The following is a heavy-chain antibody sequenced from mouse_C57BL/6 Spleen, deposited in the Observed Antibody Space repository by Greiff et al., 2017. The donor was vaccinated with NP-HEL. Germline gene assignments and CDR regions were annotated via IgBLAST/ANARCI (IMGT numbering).Heavy chain of an antibody. CDR1: GFTFSDYY. D-gene: IGHD2-12*01. CDR3: ARHRYDLNYAMDY. V-gene: IGHV5-12*01. Sequence: DVQLVESGGGLVQPGGSLKLSCAASGFTFSDYYMYWVRQTPEKRLEWVAYISNGGGSTYYPDTVKGRFTISRDNAKNTLYLQMSRLKSEDTAMYYCARHRYDLNYAMDYWGQGTSVTVSS. J-gene: IGHJ4*01. CDR2: ISNGGGST.